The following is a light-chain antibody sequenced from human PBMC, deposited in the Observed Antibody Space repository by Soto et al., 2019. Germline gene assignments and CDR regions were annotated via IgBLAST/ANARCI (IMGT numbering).Light chain of an antibody. V-gene: IGKV3-20*01. CDR1: QSVSSSY. CDR3: QQYGSLPYS. J-gene: IGKJ2*03. CDR2: GAS. Sequence: ETVLTQSPGTLSLSPGERATLSCRASQSVSSSYLAWYQQKPGQAPSLLIYGASSRSTGIPDRFSGSGSGTGFTLTIRRLEPEDFAVYYCQQYGSLPYSVGEGTKLEIK.